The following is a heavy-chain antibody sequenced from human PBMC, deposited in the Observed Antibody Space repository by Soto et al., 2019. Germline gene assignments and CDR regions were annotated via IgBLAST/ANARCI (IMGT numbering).Heavy chain of an antibody. V-gene: IGHV3-23*01. CDR1: GFTFSTFA. CDR2: ISGSDGST. CDR3: AQFDFWSGYSDY. Sequence: GGSPRLSCSASGFTFSTFAMGWVRQAPGKGLERVSVISGSDGSTNYADSVKGRFTISRDNSKNTLYLQMNSLRAEDTAVYYCAQFDFWSGYSDYWGQGTLVTVSS. J-gene: IGHJ4*02. D-gene: IGHD3-3*01.